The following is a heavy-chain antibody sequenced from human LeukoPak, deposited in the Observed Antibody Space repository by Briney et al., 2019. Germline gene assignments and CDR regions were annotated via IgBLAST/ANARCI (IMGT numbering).Heavy chain of an antibody. CDR1: GFTFSSYS. CDR3: ASRTPSSSWYFSNWFDP. CDR2: ISSSSSYI. Sequence: GGSLRLSCAASGFTFSSYSMNWVRQAPGKGLEWVSSISSSSSYIHYADSVKGRFTISRDNAKNSLYLQMNSLRAEDTAVYYCASRTPSSSWYFSNWFDPWGQGTLVTVSS. J-gene: IGHJ5*02. D-gene: IGHD6-13*01. V-gene: IGHV3-21*01.